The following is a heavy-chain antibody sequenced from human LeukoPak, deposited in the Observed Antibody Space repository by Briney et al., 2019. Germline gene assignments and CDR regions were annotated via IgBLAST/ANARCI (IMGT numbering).Heavy chain of an antibody. Sequence: ASVKVSCKASGYTFTSYDINWVRQATGQGLEWMGWMNPNSGNTGYAQKFQGRVTMARNTSISTAYMELSSLRSDDTAVYYCARVESAAAPFDYWGQGTLVTVSS. J-gene: IGHJ4*02. CDR2: MNPNSGNT. CDR3: ARVESAAAPFDY. D-gene: IGHD6-13*01. CDR1: GYTFTSYD. V-gene: IGHV1-8*01.